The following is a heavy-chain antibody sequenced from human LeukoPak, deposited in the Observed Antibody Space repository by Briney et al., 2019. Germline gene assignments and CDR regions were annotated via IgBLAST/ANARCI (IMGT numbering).Heavy chain of an antibody. V-gene: IGHV4-59*12. CDR3: ARGPVRAAFDY. D-gene: IGHD3-10*01. J-gene: IGHJ4*02. CDR1: GGSISSYY. CDR2: IYYSGST. Sequence: PSETLSLTCTVSGGSISSYYWSWIRQPPGKGLEWIGYIYYSGSTNYNPSLKSRVTISVDTSKNQFSLKLSSVTAADTAVYYCARGPVRAAFDYWGQGTLVTVSS.